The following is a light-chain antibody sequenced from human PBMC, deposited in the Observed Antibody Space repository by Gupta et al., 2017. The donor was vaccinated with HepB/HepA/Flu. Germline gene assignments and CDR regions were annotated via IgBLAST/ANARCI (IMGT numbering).Light chain of an antibody. J-gene: IGLJ3*02. CDR2: DVT. CDR3: TAYTSSNTWV. Sequence: QSALTQPASVSGSPGQSITISCIGTTSDVGGYNYVSWYQQDPGEAPKLIIYDVTKRTAGVSNRFSGSKSGNTASLTISGLQAEDEADYHCTAYTSSNTWVFGGGTKLTVL. CDR1: TSDVGGYNY. V-gene: IGLV2-14*03.